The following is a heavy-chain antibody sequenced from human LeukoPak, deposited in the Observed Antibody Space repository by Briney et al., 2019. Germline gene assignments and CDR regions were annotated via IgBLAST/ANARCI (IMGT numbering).Heavy chain of an antibody. CDR2: INTNTGNP. CDR1: GYIFTSYV. Sequence: GASVKVSCKASGYIFTSYVLHWVRQAPGRGLEWMGWINTNTGNPTYAQGFTGRFVFSLDTSVSTAYLQISSLKADDTAMYYCARGDYETHGYQTRWGQGTLVTVSS. D-gene: IGHD3-22*01. CDR3: ARGDYETHGYQTR. V-gene: IGHV7-4-1*02. J-gene: IGHJ4*02.